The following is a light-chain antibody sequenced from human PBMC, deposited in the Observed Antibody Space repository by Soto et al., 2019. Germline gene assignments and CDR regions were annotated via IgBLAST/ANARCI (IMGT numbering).Light chain of an antibody. CDR1: QSVTSS. V-gene: IGKV3-11*01. CDR3: QQRSNWPPIT. CDR2: DVS. Sequence: EIVLTQSPTTLSLSPGDRATLSCRASQSVTSSLAWFQQKPGQAPRLLIYDVSRRATAIPARFSGSGSGTDFTLTISRLEPEDFAVYYCQQRSNWPPITFGQGTRLEIK. J-gene: IGKJ5*01.